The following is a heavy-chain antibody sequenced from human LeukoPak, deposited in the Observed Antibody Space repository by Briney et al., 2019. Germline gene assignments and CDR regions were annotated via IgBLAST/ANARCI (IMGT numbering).Heavy chain of an antibody. CDR1: GFTFGSYN. CDR3: AKKGGFTYGDPFDF. Sequence: GGSLRLSCAASGFTFGSYNMNWVRQAPGKGLEWVSAISGGGGSTYYSDPVKGRFTISRDNSRNTLYLQMNSLRAEDTAVYHCAKKGGFTYGDPFDFWGQGTLVTVSS. CDR2: ISGGGGST. V-gene: IGHV3-23*01. D-gene: IGHD5-18*01. J-gene: IGHJ4*02.